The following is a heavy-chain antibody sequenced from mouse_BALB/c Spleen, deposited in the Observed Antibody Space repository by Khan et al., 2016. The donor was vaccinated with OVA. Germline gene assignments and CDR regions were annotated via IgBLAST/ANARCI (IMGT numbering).Heavy chain of an antibody. D-gene: IGHD1-1*01. CDR3: AKSYFYGDYFDY. Sequence: EVELVESGGGLVQPGGSRKLSCAASGFTFSSYGMHWVRQAPEKGLEWVAYISGDSSTIYYADTVKGRFTISRDNPKNTLFLQMTSLMSEETARYYCAKSYFYGDYFDYWGTGTTLTVSS. CDR2: ISGDSSTI. J-gene: IGHJ2*01. V-gene: IGHV5-17*02. CDR1: GFTFSSYG.